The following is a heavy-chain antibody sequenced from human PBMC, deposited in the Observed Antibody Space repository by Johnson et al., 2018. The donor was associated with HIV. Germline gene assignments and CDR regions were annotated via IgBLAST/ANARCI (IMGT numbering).Heavy chain of an antibody. Sequence: VQLVESGGGLVQPGGSLRLSCAASGFTFSSYWMSWVRQAPGKGLEWVANIKQDGSEKYYVDSVKGRFTISRDNAKNSLYLQMNSLRAEDTAVYFCAKDLKGRWLQYGGLDIWGQGTTVTVSS. CDR2: IKQDGSEK. V-gene: IGHV3-7*01. D-gene: IGHD5-24*01. CDR1: GFTFSSYW. J-gene: IGHJ3*02. CDR3: AKDLKGRWLQYGGLDI.